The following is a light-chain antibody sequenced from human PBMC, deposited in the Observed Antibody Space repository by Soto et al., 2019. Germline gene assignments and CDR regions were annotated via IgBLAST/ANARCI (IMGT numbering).Light chain of an antibody. J-gene: IGKJ1*01. CDR3: QQRLNGLT. V-gene: IGKV3-11*01. Sequence: ETVLTQSPATLSLSPGERATLSCRASKSVKTFLAWYQQKPGQAPRLLIYDASNRATGIPPRFSGSGSGTDYTHTISSMEPEDFAGYYCQQRLNGLTFGLGTQEEIK. CDR1: KSVKTF. CDR2: DAS.